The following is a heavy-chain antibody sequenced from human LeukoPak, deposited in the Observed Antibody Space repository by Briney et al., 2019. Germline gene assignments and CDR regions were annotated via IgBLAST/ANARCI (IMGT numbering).Heavy chain of an antibody. D-gene: IGHD5-24*01. Sequence: SETLSLTCTVSGGSISSYYWSWIRQPPGKGLEWIGYIYYSGSTNYNPSLKSRVTISVDTSENQFSLKLSSVTAADTAVYYCARVFRSRDGYNREFDYWGQGTLVTVSS. V-gene: IGHV4-59*01. CDR2: IYYSGST. CDR3: ARVFRSRDGYNREFDY. J-gene: IGHJ4*02. CDR1: GGSISSYY.